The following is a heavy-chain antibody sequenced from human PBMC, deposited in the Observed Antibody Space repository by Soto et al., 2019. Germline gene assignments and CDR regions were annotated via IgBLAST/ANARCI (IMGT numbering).Heavy chain of an antibody. V-gene: IGHV3-9*01. Sequence: EVQLVESGGGLVQPGRSLRLSCAASGFTFDDYAMHWVRQAPGKGLEWVSGISWNSGSIGYAAAVKGRLTISRDKAEKSLYLRRNSLRADVTALYYCARGGGGAVAGPGKRGAFDIWGQGTMVTVSS. J-gene: IGHJ3*02. D-gene: IGHD6-19*01. CDR1: GFTFDDYA. CDR2: ISWNSGSI. CDR3: ARGGGGAVAGPGKRGAFDI.